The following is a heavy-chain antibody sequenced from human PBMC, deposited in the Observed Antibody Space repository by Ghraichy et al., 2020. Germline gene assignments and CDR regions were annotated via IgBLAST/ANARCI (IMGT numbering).Heavy chain of an antibody. D-gene: IGHD1-1*01. J-gene: IGHJ6*02. Sequence: GESLNISCAASGFTVSSNYMSWVRQAPGKGLEWVSVIYSGGSTYYADSVKGRFTISRDNSKNTLYLQMNSLRAEDTAVYYCARSSKLILDGMDVWGQGTTVTVSS. CDR3: ARSSKLILDGMDV. CDR2: IYSGGST. CDR1: GFTVSSNY. V-gene: IGHV3-53*01.